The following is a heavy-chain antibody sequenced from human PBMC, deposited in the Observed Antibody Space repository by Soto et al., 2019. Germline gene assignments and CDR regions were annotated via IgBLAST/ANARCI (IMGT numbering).Heavy chain of an antibody. V-gene: IGHV1-69*13. Sequence: SVKVSCKAPGGTFSSYAISWVRQAPGQGLEWMGGIIPIFGTAKYAQKFPGRVTITADESTSTGYMELSSLRSEDTAVYYCARSQGGSSSLDIYYYYYYGMDVWGQGTTVTVSS. CDR3: ARSQGGSSSLDIYYYYYYGMDV. J-gene: IGHJ6*02. CDR1: GGTFSSYA. D-gene: IGHD2-15*01. CDR2: IIPIFGTA.